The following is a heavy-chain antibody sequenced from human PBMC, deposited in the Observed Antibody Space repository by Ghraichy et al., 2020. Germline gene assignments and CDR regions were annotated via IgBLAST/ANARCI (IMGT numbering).Heavy chain of an antibody. V-gene: IGHV4-39*01. D-gene: IGHD3-3*01. J-gene: IGHJ5*02. CDR1: GGSISSSSYY. CDR3: ARQWHNWSGYYRFIWFDP. CDR2: IYYSGST. Sequence: SETLSLTCTVSGGSISSSSYYWGWIRQPPGKGLEWIGSIYYSGSTYYNPSLKSRVTISVDTSKNQFSLKLSSVTAADTAVYYCARQWHNWSGYYRFIWFDPWGQGTLVTVSS.